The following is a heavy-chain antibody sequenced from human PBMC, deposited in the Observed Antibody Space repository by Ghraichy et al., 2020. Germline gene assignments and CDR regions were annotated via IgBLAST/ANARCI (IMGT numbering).Heavy chain of an antibody. CDR1: GGSISSDTW. CDR2: IYRSGIT. Sequence: ETLSLTCVVSGGSISSDTWWSWIRQPPGKGLEWIGEIYRSGITNYNPSLRSRATISLDKSKNQLSLRLTSVTAADTAVYYCAIWTLSPPPKFQYWGQGTHVTVSS. D-gene: IGHD3/OR15-3a*01. CDR3: AIWTLSPPPKFQY. J-gene: IGHJ1*01. V-gene: IGHV4/OR15-8*01.